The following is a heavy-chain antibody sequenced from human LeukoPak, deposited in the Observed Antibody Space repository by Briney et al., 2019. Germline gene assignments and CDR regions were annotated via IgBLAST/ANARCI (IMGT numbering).Heavy chain of an antibody. D-gene: IGHD6-13*01. V-gene: IGHV3-64*01. Sequence: GGSLRLSCAASGFTFSRYNMNWVRQAPGKGLEYVSAISSNGGSTYYANSVKGRFTISRDNSKNTLYLQMGSLRAEDMAVYYCARSTIAAAGTTTFDYWGQGTLVTVSS. CDR1: GFTFSRYN. CDR3: ARSTIAAAGTTTFDY. CDR2: ISSNGGST. J-gene: IGHJ4*02.